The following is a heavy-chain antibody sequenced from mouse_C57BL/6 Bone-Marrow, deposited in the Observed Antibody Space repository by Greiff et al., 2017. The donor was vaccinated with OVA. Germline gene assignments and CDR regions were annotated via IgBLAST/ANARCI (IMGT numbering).Heavy chain of an antibody. D-gene: IGHD3-2*02. J-gene: IGHJ4*01. V-gene: IGHV5-9-1*02. CDR1: GFTFSSYA. CDR2: ISSGGDYI. Sequence: EVHLVESGEGLVKPGGSLKLSCAASGFTFSSYAMSWVRQTPEKRLEWVAYISSGGDYIYYADTVKGRFTISGDNARNTLYLQMSSLKSEDTAMDYCTRGVFQGAMDYWGQGTSVTVSS. CDR3: TRGVFQGAMDY.